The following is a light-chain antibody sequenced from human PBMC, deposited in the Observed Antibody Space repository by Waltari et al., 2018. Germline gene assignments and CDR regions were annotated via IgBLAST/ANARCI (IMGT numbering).Light chain of an antibody. V-gene: IGLV1-44*01. CDR2: SNE. Sequence: QSVLTQPPSASGTPGQRVTISCSGSSSNMRTNSAIWYQHIHGTAPRLLIYSNEQRPSGVPDRFSGCKSGTAASLAISGLQSEDEANYYCAAWDDNLRGPVFGGGTKLTVL. J-gene: IGLJ3*02. CDR3: AAWDDNLRGPV. CDR1: SSNMRTNS.